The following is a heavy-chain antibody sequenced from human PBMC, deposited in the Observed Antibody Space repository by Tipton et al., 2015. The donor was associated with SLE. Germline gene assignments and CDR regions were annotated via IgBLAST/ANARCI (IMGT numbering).Heavy chain of an antibody. CDR1: SGSFNNERFY. Sequence: VKPTETLSLTCTVSSGSFNNERFYWSWIRQPAGKGLEWIGHIHTTGTTKYNPSLNRRVTMSIDTSNHEFSRRLSSVTAADTAVYYCARWFVDYCNVDSCPNWFDPWGQGTQVIVSS. D-gene: IGHD2/OR15-2a*01. CDR3: ARWFVDYCNVDSCPNWFDP. CDR2: IHTTGTT. J-gene: IGHJ5*02. V-gene: IGHV4-61*09.